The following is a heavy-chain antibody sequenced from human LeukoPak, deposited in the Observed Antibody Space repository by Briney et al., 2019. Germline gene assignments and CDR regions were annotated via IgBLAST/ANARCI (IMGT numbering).Heavy chain of an antibody. CDR1: GGSISSYY. V-gene: IGHV3-23*01. J-gene: IGHJ3*02. Sequence: ETLSLTCTVSGGSISSYYWSWVRQAPGKGLEWVSAISGSGGSTYYADSVKGRFTISRDNSKNTLYLQMNSLRAEDTAVYYCAKGRGYSYGSDAFDIWGQGTMVTVSS. D-gene: IGHD5-18*01. CDR2: ISGSGGST. CDR3: AKGRGYSYGSDAFDI.